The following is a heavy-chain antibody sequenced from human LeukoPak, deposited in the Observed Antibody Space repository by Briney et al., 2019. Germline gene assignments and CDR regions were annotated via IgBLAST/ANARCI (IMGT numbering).Heavy chain of an antibody. CDR2: INIYDGDT. J-gene: IGHJ5*02. D-gene: IGHD4-11*01. CDR3: ARARDGSKNALDT. CDR1: GLRFTNHW. V-gene: IGHV3-74*01. Sequence: GGSLRLSCVLSGLRFTNHWMHWVRQAPGKGLVWVSRINIYDGDTYYAGSVRGRFTISRDNAENIMYLEMNSMRGEDTVIYYCARARDGSKNALDTWGQGTLVTVFS.